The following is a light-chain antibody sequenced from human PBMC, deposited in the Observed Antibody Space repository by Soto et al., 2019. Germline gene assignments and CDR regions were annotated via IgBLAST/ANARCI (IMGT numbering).Light chain of an antibody. CDR3: QQHNTSPIT. Sequence: DIQMTQSPSTLSASVGDRVTITCRASQSISSWLAWYQQKPGKAPKLLIYDASSLESGVPSRFSGSGSGTEFTLTISSLQPDDFATYYCQQHNTSPITFGHGTRLEIK. V-gene: IGKV1-5*01. CDR1: QSISSW. J-gene: IGKJ5*01. CDR2: DAS.